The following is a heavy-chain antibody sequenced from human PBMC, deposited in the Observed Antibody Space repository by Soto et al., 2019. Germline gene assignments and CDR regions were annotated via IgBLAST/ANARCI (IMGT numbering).Heavy chain of an antibody. Sequence: PSQTLSLTCAISGDSVSGNSAAWNWIRQSPSRGLEWLGRTYYRSRWYNDYAVSVKSRITVTPATSKNQFSLHLNSVTPEDTAVYYCASEFPYYVSSDSYLDYWGQGALVTVSS. CDR3: ASEFPYYVSSDSYLDY. CDR1: GDSVSGNSAA. J-gene: IGHJ4*02. D-gene: IGHD3-16*01. CDR2: TYYRSRWYN. V-gene: IGHV6-1*01.